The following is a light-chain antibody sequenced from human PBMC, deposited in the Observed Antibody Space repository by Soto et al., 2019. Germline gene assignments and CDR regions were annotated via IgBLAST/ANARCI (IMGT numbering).Light chain of an antibody. CDR3: QHYNSYSEA. V-gene: IGKV1-5*01. CDR2: GAS. CDR1: QSITIY. J-gene: IGKJ1*01. Sequence: DIQMTQSPSSLSAYVGDRVNITCXASQSITIYVNWYYQKPGEAPKLLIYGASSLQSGVPSRFSGSGSGTEFTLTISSLQPDDFATYYCQHYNSYSEAFGQGTKVDI.